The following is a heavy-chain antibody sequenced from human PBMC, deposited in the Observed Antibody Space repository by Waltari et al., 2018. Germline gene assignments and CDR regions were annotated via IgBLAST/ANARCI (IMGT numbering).Heavy chain of an antibody. Sequence: QLQLQESGPGLVRPSETLSLTCTVYGCSITTNYNWAWIRQPPGTGLEWMGNMQYRGSTFYNPSLMSRVTISLDTSKNQFSLTLTSVDAADTAVYFCGRIAFGDDGGYFQYWGQGTLVTVSS. D-gene: IGHD4-17*01. CDR1: GCSITTNYN. V-gene: IGHV4-39*01. CDR2: MQYRGST. J-gene: IGHJ1*01. CDR3: GRIAFGDDGGYFQY.